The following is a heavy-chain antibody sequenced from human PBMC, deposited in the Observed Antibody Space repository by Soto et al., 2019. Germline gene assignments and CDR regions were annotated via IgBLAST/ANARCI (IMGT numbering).Heavy chain of an antibody. CDR1: GGSISGSY. CDR3: ARSVAVPGAHIHX. V-gene: IGHV4-59*01. Sequence: LSLPCSVSGGSISGSYWSCIRQSPGKGLEWLGYVYYTGSTNYSPSLRSRVSISVDTSKNEFSLILSSVTAADTAVYFCARSVAVPGAHIHXWGQGTQVTVSX. J-gene: IGHJ4*02. D-gene: IGHD6-19*01. CDR2: VYYTGST.